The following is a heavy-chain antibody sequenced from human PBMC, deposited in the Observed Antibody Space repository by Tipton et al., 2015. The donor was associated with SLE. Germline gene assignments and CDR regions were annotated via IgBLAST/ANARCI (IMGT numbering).Heavy chain of an antibody. J-gene: IGHJ5*02. CDR1: GGSISNYY. CDR3: ARGGEAAAGYSWFDP. Sequence: TLSLTCTVSGGSISNYYWSWIRQSPGKGLEWIGYIYYSGSTKYNPSLKSRVTMSVDTSKNQFSLNLSSLTAADTATYYCARGGEAAAGYSWFDPWGQGTLVTVSS. V-gene: IGHV4-59*01. D-gene: IGHD6-13*01. CDR2: IYYSGST.